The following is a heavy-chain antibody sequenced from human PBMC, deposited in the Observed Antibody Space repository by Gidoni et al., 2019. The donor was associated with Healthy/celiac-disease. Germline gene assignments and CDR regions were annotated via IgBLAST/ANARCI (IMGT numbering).Heavy chain of an antibody. CDR3: ARGAGEVDWSYGSVAQFDY. D-gene: IGHD1-7*01. CDR1: AGSISSGGYY. CDR2: IYYSGRT. Sequence: QVQLQESGPGLVKPSQTLSLTCTVSAGSISSGGYYWSWIRQHPGKGLEWIGYIYYSGRTYSNPSLKSQVTISVDASKNQFSLRLGSVTAADTAVYYCARGAGEVDWSYGSVAQFDYWGQGTLVTVSS. V-gene: IGHV4-31*01. J-gene: IGHJ4*02.